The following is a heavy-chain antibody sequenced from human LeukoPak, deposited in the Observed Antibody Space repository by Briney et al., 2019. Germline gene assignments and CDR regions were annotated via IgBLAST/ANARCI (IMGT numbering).Heavy chain of an antibody. CDR1: GGSISSSSYY. Sequence: SETLSLTCTVSGGSISSSSYYWGWIRQPPGKGLEWIGRIYTSGSTNYNPSLKSRVTISVDTSKNQFSLKLSSVTAADTAVYYCARSGDLDAFDIWGQGTMVTVSS. CDR2: IYTSGST. CDR3: ARSGDLDAFDI. D-gene: IGHD7-27*01. V-gene: IGHV4-61*02. J-gene: IGHJ3*02.